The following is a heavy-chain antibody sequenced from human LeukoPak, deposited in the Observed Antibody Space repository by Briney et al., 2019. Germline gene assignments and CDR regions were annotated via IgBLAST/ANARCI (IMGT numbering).Heavy chain of an antibody. CDR3: AKGIIYGDF. V-gene: IGHV3-23*01. CDR2: IGSSGGDT. D-gene: IGHD1-20*01. CDR1: GFTFSSYA. J-gene: IGHJ4*02. Sequence: GGSLRLSCAASGFTFSSYAMTWVRQAPGKGLEWVSVIGSSGGDTYYADSVKGRFTISRDNSKNTVYLQMNSLRAEDTAAYYCAKGIIYGDFWGQGTLVTVSS.